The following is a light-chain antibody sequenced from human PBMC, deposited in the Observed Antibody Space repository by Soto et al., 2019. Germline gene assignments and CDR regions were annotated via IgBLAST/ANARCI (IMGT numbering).Light chain of an antibody. CDR1: SSDVGGYNY. CDR3: SSYTSSSTLGV. CDR2: EVS. Sequence: QAVVTQPASVSESPGQSITISCTGTSSDVGGYNYVSWYQQHPGKAPKLMIYEVSNRPSGVSNRFSGSKSGNTASLTISGLQAEDEADYYCSSYTSSSTLGVFGGGTELTVL. J-gene: IGLJ3*02. V-gene: IGLV2-14*01.